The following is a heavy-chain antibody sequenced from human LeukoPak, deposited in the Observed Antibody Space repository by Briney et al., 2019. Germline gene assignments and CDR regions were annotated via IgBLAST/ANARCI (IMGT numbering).Heavy chain of an antibody. CDR2: ISGSSSSR. J-gene: IGHJ4*02. Sequence: GGSLRLSCAASGFDFNTYSMNWVRQAPGKGLEWVSYISGSSSSRYYADSVKGRFTISRDNAKNSLYLQMNSLRVDDTAVYYCARSGAFDPHNCWGQGTLVTVSS. CDR3: ARSGAFDPHNC. CDR1: GFDFNTYS. V-gene: IGHV3-48*01. D-gene: IGHD3-10*01.